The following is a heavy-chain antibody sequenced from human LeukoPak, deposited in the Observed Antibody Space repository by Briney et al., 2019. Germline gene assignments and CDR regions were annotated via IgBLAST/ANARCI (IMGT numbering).Heavy chain of an antibody. V-gene: IGHV1-24*01. J-gene: IGHJ4*02. D-gene: IGHD4-23*01. CDR2: FDPEDGET. CDR3: ARDRHGYGGNSY. Sequence: GASVKVSCKVSGYTLTELSMHWVRQAPGKGLEWMGGFDPEDGETIYAQKFQGRVTMTEDTSIDTAYMELSRLRSEDTAVYYCARDRHGYGGNSYWGQGTLVTVSS. CDR1: GYTLTELS.